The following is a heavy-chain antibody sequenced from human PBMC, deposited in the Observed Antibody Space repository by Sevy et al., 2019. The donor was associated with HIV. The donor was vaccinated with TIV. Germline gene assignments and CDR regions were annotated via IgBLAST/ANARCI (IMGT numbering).Heavy chain of an antibody. D-gene: IGHD6-13*01. J-gene: IGHJ5*02. V-gene: IGHV4-4*07. CDR2: IYTSGST. CDR1: GGSISSYY. CDR3: AREPTFWASIAAAGWFDP. Sequence: SETLSLTCTVSGGSISSYYWSWIRQPAGKGLEWIGRIYTSGSTNYNPSLKSRVTMSVDTSKNQFSLKLSSVTAADTAVYYCAREPTFWASIAAAGWFDPWGQGTLVTVSS.